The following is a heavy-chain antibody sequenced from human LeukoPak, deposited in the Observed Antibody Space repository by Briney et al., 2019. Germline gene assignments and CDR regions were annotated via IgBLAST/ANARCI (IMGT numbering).Heavy chain of an antibody. D-gene: IGHD6-19*01. Sequence: SETLSLTCAVYGGSFSGYYWSWIRQPPGKGLEWIGEINHSGSTNYNPSLKSRVTISVDTSKNQFSLKLSSVTAADTAVYYCARGGQQWLALDYWGQGTLVTVSS. V-gene: IGHV4-34*01. J-gene: IGHJ4*02. CDR2: INHSGST. CDR3: ARGGQQWLALDY. CDR1: GGSFSGYY.